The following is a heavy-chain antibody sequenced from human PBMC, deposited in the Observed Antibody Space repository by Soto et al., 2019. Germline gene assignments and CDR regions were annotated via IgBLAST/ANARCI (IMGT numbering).Heavy chain of an antibody. CDR3: ARHGLNGSDWDGLDV. V-gene: IGHV5-51*01. CDR1: GYSFSSYW. CDR2: IYPGDFDT. J-gene: IGHJ6*02. Sequence: LKISCKGSGYSFSSYWIGWVRQMPGQGLESMGIIYPGDFDTKYSPSFQGQVTISVDRSISTAYLQWSTLKTSDTAMYYCARHGLNGSDWDGLDVWGQGTTVTVSS. D-gene: IGHD3-9*01.